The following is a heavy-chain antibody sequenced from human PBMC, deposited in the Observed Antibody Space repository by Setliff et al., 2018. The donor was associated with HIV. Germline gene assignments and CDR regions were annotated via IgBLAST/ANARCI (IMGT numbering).Heavy chain of an antibody. Sequence: PSETLSLTCTVSGGSITRTPYYWGWIRQPPGKGLEWIGSIHHSGTAYGNPSLKSRVTISVDPSKNQILLRLSSVTAADTAVYYCARLSGGMVPNYWGQGTLVTVSS. V-gene: IGHV4-39*01. CDR3: ARLSGGMVPNY. D-gene: IGHD3-10*01. CDR2: IHHSGTA. J-gene: IGHJ4*02. CDR1: GGSITRTPYY.